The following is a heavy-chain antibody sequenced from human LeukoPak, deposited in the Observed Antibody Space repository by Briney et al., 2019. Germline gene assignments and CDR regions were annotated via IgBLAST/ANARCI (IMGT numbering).Heavy chain of an antibody. CDR3: TTDNPPPWFGELENY. D-gene: IGHD3-10*01. Sequence: GGCLRLSCAASGCTFSSYAMSWVREAPGKGLEWVSSISGGGGSTNYADSVKGRFTISRDNSKNTLYLQMNSLKTEDTAVYYCTTDNPPPWFGELENYWGQGTLVTVSS. J-gene: IGHJ4*02. V-gene: IGHV3-23*01. CDR1: GCTFSSYA. CDR2: ISGGGGST.